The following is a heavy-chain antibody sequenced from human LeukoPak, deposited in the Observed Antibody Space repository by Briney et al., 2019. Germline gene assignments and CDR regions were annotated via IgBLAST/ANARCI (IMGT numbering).Heavy chain of an antibody. CDR1: GYSFTSYW. CDR3: ARPAVPAAIDYYYGMDV. J-gene: IGHJ6*04. CDR2: IDPSDSYT. Sequence: GESLRIPCKGSGYSFTSYWISWVRQMPGKGLEWMGRIDPSDSYTNYSPSFQGHVTISADKSISTAYLQWSSLKASDTAMYYCARPAVPAAIDYYYGMDVWGKGTTVTVSS. D-gene: IGHD2-2*01. V-gene: IGHV5-10-1*01.